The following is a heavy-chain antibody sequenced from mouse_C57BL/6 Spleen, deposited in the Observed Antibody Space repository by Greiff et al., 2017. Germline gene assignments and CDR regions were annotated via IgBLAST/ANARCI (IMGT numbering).Heavy chain of an antibody. CDR3: ARIGDYSNYKGYYFDY. D-gene: IGHD2-5*01. CDR1: GFSLSTFGMG. J-gene: IGHJ2*01. CDR2: IWWDDDK. V-gene: IGHV8-8*01. Sequence: QVTLKVCGPGLLQPSQTLSLTCSFSGFSLSTFGMGVGWIRHPSGKGLEWLAHIWWDDDKYYNPALKSRLTISKDTSKNQVFLKIANVDTADTATYYCARIGDYSNYKGYYFDYWGQGTTLTVSS.